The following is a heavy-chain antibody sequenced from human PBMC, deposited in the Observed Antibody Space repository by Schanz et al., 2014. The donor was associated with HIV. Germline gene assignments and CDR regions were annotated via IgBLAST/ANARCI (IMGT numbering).Heavy chain of an antibody. D-gene: IGHD3-3*01. V-gene: IGHV3-30*18. J-gene: IGHJ4*02. Sequence: QVQLVESGGGVVQPGRSLRLSCVASGFTFSSYAMHWVRQAPGKGLEWVAVISYDGTNKYYADSVNGRFTISRDNSKNTVYLQMNSLRAEDTAVYYCAKASESIFGVEGLDFWGQGTLVIVSS. CDR2: ISYDGTNK. CDR3: AKASESIFGVEGLDF. CDR1: GFTFSSYA.